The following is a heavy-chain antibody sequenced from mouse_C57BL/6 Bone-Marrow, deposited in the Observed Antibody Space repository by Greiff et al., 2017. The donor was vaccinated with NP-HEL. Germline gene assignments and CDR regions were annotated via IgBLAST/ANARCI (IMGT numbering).Heavy chain of an antibody. Sequence: EVKLVESGGDLVKPGGSLKLSCAASGFTFRSYGMSWVRQTPDKRLEWVATISSGGSYTYYPDSVTGRFTISRDNAKNTLYLQMSSLKSEETAMYYCASPYDYDVAWFAYWGQGTLVTVSA. CDR1: GFTFRSYG. J-gene: IGHJ3*01. D-gene: IGHD2-4*01. CDR2: ISSGGSYT. V-gene: IGHV5-6*01. CDR3: ASPYDYDVAWFAY.